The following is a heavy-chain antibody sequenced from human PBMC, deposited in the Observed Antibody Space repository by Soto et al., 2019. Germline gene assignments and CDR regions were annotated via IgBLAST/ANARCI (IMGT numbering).Heavy chain of an antibody. CDR3: AREDILGVRSFDY. CDR2: ISSGSKTI. CDR1: GFTFSGYS. V-gene: IGHV3-48*02. J-gene: IGHJ4*02. Sequence: EVQLVESGGGLVQWGGSLRLSCAASGFTFSGYSVNWVRQAPGKGLEWVSYISSGSKTIYYADSVKGRFTVSRDNAKNSQYLQMNSLRDEDTAVYYCAREDILGVRSFDYWGRGTLVTVSS. D-gene: IGHD3-9*01.